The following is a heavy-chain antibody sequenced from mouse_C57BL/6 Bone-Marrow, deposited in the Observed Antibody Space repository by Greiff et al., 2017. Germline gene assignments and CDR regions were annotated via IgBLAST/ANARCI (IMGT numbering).Heavy chain of an antibody. D-gene: IGHD1-1*01. CDR1: GYTFTSYW. CDR3: ASGNIYYPYDY. J-gene: IGHJ2*01. CDR2: INPSSGYT. Sequence: VQLQQSGAELAKPGASVKLSCTASGYTFTSYWMHWVKQRPGQGLEWIGYINPSSGYTKYNQKFKDKATLTADKSSSTAYMQLSSLTYEDSADYYCASGNIYYPYDYWGQGTTLTVSS. V-gene: IGHV1-7*01.